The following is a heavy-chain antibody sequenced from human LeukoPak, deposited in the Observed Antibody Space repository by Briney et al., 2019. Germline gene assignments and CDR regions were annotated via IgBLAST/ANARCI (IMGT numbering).Heavy chain of an antibody. V-gene: IGHV4-39*07. Sequence: SETLSLTCTVSGGSISSSSYYWGWIRQPPGKGLEWIGSIYYSGSTYYNPSLKSRVTISVDTSKNQFSLKLSSVTAADTAVYYCAGGTGYASHDYWGQGTLVTVSS. CDR1: GGSISSSSYY. J-gene: IGHJ4*02. D-gene: IGHD3-16*01. CDR2: IYYSGST. CDR3: AGGTGYASHDY.